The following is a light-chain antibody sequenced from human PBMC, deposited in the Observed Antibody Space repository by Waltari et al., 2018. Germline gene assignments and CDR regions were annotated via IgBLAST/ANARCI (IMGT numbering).Light chain of an antibody. J-gene: IGLJ3*02. CDR2: EDE. CDR1: SSDIGANY. CDR3: ATWDSSLRAEV. V-gene: IGLV1-51*02. Sequence: QSVLTQPPSVSAAPGQRVTISCSGSSSDIGANYVSWYQQVPRTAPKLLVYEDENGRSEIPDRFSASKSGTSATLAITGLQTGDEADYYCATWDSSLRAEVFGGGTKLTVL.